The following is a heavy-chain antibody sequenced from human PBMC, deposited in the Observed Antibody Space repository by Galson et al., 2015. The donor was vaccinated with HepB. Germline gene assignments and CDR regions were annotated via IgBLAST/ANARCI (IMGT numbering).Heavy chain of an antibody. D-gene: IGHD5-24*01. V-gene: IGHV6-1*01. CDR1: GDSVSSNSAA. CDR2: TYYRSKWYN. CDR3: AREGAAGGSFRSDGYNPLDY. Sequence: CAISGDSVSSNSAAWNRIRQSPSRGLEWLGRTYYRSKWYNDYAVSVKSRITINPDTSKNQFSLKLSSVTAADTAVYYCAREGAAGGSFRSDGYNPLDYWGQGTLVTVSS. J-gene: IGHJ4*02.